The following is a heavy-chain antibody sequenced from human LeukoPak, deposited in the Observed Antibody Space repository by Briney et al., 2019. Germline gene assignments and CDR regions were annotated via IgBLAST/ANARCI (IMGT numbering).Heavy chain of an antibody. Sequence: GGSLRLSCAASGFTFSSYSMNWVRQAPGKGLEWVSSISSSSSYIYYADSVKGRFTISRDNAKNSLYLQMNSLRAEDTAVYYCAKFKSTWEHRSYGMDVWGQGTTVTVSS. CDR2: ISSSSSYI. D-gene: IGHD1-26*01. CDR1: GFTFSSYS. J-gene: IGHJ6*02. V-gene: IGHV3-21*01. CDR3: AKFKSTWEHRSYGMDV.